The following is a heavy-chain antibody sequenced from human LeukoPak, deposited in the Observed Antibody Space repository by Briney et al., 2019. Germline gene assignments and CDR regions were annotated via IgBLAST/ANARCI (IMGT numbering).Heavy chain of an antibody. V-gene: IGHV5-51*01. D-gene: IGHD6-19*01. Sequence: GESLKISCKGSGYSFTSYWIGWVRQMPGKGLEWMGIIYPGDSDTRYSPSFQGQVTISADKSISTAYLQRSSLKASDTAMYYCARHKPTVAGSVGIYGMDVWGQGTTVTVSS. CDR3: ARHKPTVAGSVGIYGMDV. CDR2: IYPGDSDT. J-gene: IGHJ6*02. CDR1: GYSFTSYW.